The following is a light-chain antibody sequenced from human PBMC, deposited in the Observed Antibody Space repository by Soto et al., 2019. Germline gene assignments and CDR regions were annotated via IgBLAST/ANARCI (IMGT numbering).Light chain of an antibody. CDR1: QSISTW. J-gene: IGKJ2*01. CDR3: QQYKSYSRVYT. CDR2: NAS. Sequence: DIQMTQSPSTLSASVGDRVTITCRASQSISTWLAWYQQKPGKAPKVLIYNASSLESGVPSRFTGSGSGTEFTLTIRSLAPEEFAAYYCQQYKSYSRVYTFGQGNKLEI. V-gene: IGKV1-5*03.